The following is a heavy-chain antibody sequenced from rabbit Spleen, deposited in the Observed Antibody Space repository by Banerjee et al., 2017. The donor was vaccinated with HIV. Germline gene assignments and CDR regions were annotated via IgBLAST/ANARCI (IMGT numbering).Heavy chain of an antibody. J-gene: IGHJ4*01. CDR3: ARDLVAVIGWNFNL. Sequence: EQLLESGGGLVKPEGSLKLSCTASGFSFSNKAVMCWVRQAPGKGLEWIACIGGGSSGATYYASWAKGRFTISKTSSTTVTLQMTSLTAADTATYFCARDLVAVIGWNFNLWGPGTLVTVS. CDR2: IGGGSSGAT. V-gene: IGHV1S45*01. CDR1: GFSFSNKAV. D-gene: IGHD1-1*01.